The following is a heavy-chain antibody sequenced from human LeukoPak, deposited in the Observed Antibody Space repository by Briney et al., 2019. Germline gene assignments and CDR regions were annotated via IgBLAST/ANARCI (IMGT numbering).Heavy chain of an antibody. CDR2: IIPIFGTA. Sequence: ASVKVSCKASGGTFSSYAISWVRQAPGQGLEWMGGIIPIFGTANYAQKFQGRVTITADKSTSTAYMELSSLRSEDTAVYYCARDLCSGGSCYLDYWGQGTLVTVSS. J-gene: IGHJ4*02. CDR1: GGTFSSYA. CDR3: ARDLCSGGSCYLDY. D-gene: IGHD2-15*01. V-gene: IGHV1-69*06.